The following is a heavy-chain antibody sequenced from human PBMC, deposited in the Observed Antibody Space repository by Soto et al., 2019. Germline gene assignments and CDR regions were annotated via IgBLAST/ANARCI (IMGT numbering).Heavy chain of an antibody. CDR3: ARVNYYTMDG. CDR1: GFTFRDYY. Sequence: QVQLVESGGGLVRPEGSLRLSCEASGFTFRDYYMTWFRQAPGKGLEWLSYSDSSTKYTNYADSVKGRFTISIDNAKNSLYLQMNRLRADNTAVYYCARVNYYTMDGWGQGTMVTVSS. J-gene: IGHJ6*02. V-gene: IGHV3-11*05. CDR2: SDSSTKYT.